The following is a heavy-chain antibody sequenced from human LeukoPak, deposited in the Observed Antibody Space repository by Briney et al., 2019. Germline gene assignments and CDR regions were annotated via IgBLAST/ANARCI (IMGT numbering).Heavy chain of an antibody. CDR3: ARVTTGGYYNC. CDR2: IYTSGST. Sequence: SETLSLTCTVSGGSISSGSYYWSWIRQPAGKGLEWIGRIYTSGSTNYNPSLESRVTISVDTSKNQFSLKLSSVTAADTAVYCCARVTTGGYYNCWGQGTLVTVSS. CDR1: GGSISSGSYY. V-gene: IGHV4-61*02. D-gene: IGHD3-22*01. J-gene: IGHJ4*02.